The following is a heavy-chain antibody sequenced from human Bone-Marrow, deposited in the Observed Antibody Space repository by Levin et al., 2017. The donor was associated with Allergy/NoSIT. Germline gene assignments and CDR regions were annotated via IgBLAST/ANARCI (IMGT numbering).Heavy chain of an antibody. J-gene: IGHJ4*02. V-gene: IGHV3-30*18. CDR1: GFTFRHYG. CDR2: ISYDGNSK. CDR3: AKDAPSHCAGTACYGDFDF. Sequence: GGSLRLSCAASGFTFRHYGIHWVRQVPGKGLEWVAVISYDGNSKYYADSVEGRFTISRDNSKNTIYLQMTSLRLEDSAVYHCAKDAPSHCAGTACYGDFDFWGQGTRVTVSP. D-gene: IGHD2-15*01.